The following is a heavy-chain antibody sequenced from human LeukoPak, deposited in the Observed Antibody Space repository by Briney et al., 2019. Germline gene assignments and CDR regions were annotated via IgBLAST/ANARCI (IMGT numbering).Heavy chain of an antibody. CDR1: CGSISSYY. CDR2: IYYCEST. Sequence: SETLSLTCTVSCGSISSYYWSWIRQPPGKGLECIGYIYYCESTRYNPSLESRVTMSVYTSKNEFSLTLTSVPAADASFYFCARAPDRGTYGAFDLWRQEPTVPVFS. V-gene: IGHV4-59*01. D-gene: IGHD1/OR15-1a*01. CDR3: ARAPDRGTYGAFDL. J-gene: IGHJ3*01.